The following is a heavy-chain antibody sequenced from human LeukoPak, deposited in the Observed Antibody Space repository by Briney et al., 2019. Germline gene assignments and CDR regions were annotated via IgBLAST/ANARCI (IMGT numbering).Heavy chain of an antibody. V-gene: IGHV4-30-2*01. CDR3: ARGEDYYDSSGYYSRFDY. D-gene: IGHD3-22*01. CDR1: GGSISSGGYY. J-gene: IGHJ4*02. CDR2: IYHSGST. Sequence: SETLSLTCTVSGGSISSGGYYWSWIRQPPGKGLEWIGYIYHSGSTYYNPSLKSRVTISVDRSKNQFSLKLSSVTAADTAVYYCARGEDYYDSSGYYSRFDYWGQGALVTVSS.